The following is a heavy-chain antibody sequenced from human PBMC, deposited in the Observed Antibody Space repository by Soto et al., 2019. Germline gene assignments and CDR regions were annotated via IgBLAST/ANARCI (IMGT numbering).Heavy chain of an antibody. D-gene: IGHD4-4*01. Sequence: QVQLVQSGAEVKEPGSSVKVSCKASGGTFSSYAISWVRQAPGQGLEWMGGIIPLFRTPDYAQKFQGRVTMTADETTSTTYMELSSLRFDDTAVYYCARDNDRLQLGGNYYYIMDVWGQGTTITVSS. CDR2: IIPLFRTP. CDR1: GGTFSSYA. CDR3: ARDNDRLQLGGNYYYIMDV. V-gene: IGHV1-69*12. J-gene: IGHJ6*02.